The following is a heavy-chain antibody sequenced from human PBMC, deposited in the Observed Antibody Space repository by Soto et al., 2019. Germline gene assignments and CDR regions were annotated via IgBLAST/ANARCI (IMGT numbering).Heavy chain of an antibody. CDR3: ARRDSSGHVDY. D-gene: IGHD3-22*01. CDR2: ISSRSSYI. V-gene: IGHV3-21*01. CDR1: GFTFSDFS. J-gene: IGHJ4*02. Sequence: GGSLRLSCAASGFTFSDFSMNWVRQAPGKGLEWVSSISSRSSYIYYADSLKGRFTISRDNAKNSLYLQMDSLGAEDTAMYYCARRDSSGHVDYWGQGT.